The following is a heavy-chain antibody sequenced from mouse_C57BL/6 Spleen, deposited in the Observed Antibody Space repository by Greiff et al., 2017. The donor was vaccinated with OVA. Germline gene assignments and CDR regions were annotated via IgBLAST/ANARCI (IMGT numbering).Heavy chain of an antibody. V-gene: IGHV5-4*03. Sequence: EVKLVESGGGLVKPGGSLKLSCAASGFTFSSYAMSWVRQTPEKRLEWVATISDGGSYTYYPDNVKGRFTISRDNAKNNLYLKMSNRKPGEKARNTGEGGGLLRGYYAMDYWGQGTSVTVSS. CDR3: EGGGLLRGYYAMDY. CDR2: ISDGGSYT. D-gene: IGHD1-1*01. J-gene: IGHJ4*01. CDR1: GFTFSSYA.